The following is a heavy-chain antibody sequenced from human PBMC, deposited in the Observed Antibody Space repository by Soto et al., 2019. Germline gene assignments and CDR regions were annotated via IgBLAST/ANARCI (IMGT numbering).Heavy chain of an antibody. D-gene: IGHD3-10*01. Sequence: QVQLVQSGAEVKKPEASVKVSCKASGYTFTGYYMHWVRQAPGQGLEWMGWINPNSGGTNYAQKIQGRVTMTRDTSISTAYMELSRLRSDDTAVYYCARDRVGRGYWFDPWGQGTLVTVSS. CDR3: ARDRVGRGYWFDP. V-gene: IGHV1-2*02. J-gene: IGHJ5*02. CDR1: GYTFTGYY. CDR2: INPNSGGT.